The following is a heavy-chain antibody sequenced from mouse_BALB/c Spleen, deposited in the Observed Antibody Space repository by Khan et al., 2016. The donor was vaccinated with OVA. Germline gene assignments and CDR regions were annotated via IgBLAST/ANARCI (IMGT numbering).Heavy chain of an antibody. CDR2: IWSAGST. CDR3: ARRGYEYGRGALFAY. Sequence: QVQLKESGPGLVQPSQSLSITCTVSGFSLTNYSLHWVRQSPGKGLEWLGVIWSAGSTDYNAAFISRLTIRKDNSRSPVFFKMNSLQPNDTAIYYCARRGYEYGRGALFAYWGQGTLVTVSA. V-gene: IGHV2-2*02. D-gene: IGHD2-4*01. J-gene: IGHJ3*01. CDR1: GFSLTNYS.